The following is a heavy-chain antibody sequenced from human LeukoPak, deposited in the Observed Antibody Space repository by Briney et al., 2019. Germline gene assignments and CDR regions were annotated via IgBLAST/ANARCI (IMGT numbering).Heavy chain of an antibody. D-gene: IGHD5-12*01. CDR1: GVSITHY. CDR2: FYYSGNT. CDR3: ARQWDIVATWGRWFDP. V-gene: IGHV4-39*01. Sequence: SETLSLTCTVSGVSITHYWGWIRQPPGKGLEWIGSFYYSGNTYYNSSLESRVTMSVDTSKNQFSLKLTSVTAADTAIYYCARQWDIVATWGRWFDPWGQGILVTVS. J-gene: IGHJ5*02.